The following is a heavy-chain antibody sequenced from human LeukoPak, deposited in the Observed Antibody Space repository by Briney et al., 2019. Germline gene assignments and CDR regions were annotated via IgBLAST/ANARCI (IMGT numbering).Heavy chain of an antibody. Sequence: SETLSLTCTVSGGSISSYYWSWIRQPAGKGLEWIGRIYTSGSTNYNPSLKSRVTMSVDTSKNQFSLKLSSVTAADTAVYYCARGLYDSSGYYYVTGNWFDPWGQGTLVTVSS. V-gene: IGHV4-4*07. D-gene: IGHD3-22*01. CDR3: ARGLYDSSGYYYVTGNWFDP. CDR1: GGSISSYY. CDR2: IYTSGST. J-gene: IGHJ5*02.